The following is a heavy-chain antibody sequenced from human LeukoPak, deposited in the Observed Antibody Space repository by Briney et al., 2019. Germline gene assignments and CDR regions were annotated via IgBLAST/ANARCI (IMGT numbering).Heavy chain of an antibody. CDR2: IYYSGAT. D-gene: IGHD4-17*01. CDR3: ARHGEVTTVTFFDY. V-gene: IGHV4-39*01. Sequence: SETLSLTCTVYGDSILSTSYYLGWIRQPPGKGLEWLVSIYYSGATYYNPSLRRRLTMSVDTSKNQFSLTLTAVTAADTAVYYWARHGEVTTVTFFDYWGQGTLVPVSA. J-gene: IGHJ4*02. CDR1: GDSILSTSYY.